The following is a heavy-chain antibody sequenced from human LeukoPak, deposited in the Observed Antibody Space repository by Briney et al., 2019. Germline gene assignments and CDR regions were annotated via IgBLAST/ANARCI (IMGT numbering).Heavy chain of an antibody. Sequence: PGGSLRPSCAASGFTFSSYGMHWVRQAPGKGLEWVAVISYDGSNKYYADSVKGRFTISRDNSKNTLYLQMNSLRAEDTAVYCCARNHGDYDGGRVYYRGYYFDYWGQGTLVTVSS. D-gene: IGHD4-17*01. CDR1: GFTFSSYG. J-gene: IGHJ4*02. V-gene: IGHV3-30*03. CDR3: ARNHGDYDGGRVYYRGYYFDY. CDR2: ISYDGSNK.